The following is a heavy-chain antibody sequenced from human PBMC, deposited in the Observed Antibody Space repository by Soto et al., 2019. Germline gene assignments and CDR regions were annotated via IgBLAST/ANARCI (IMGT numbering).Heavy chain of an antibody. V-gene: IGHV1-18*01. J-gene: IGHJ5*02. CDR3: AVRPGTTGTTGWFDP. CDR2: ISAYNGNT. CDR1: GYTFTSYG. D-gene: IGHD1-1*01. Sequence: QAQLVQSGAEVKKPGASVKVSCKASGYTFTSYGISWVRQAPGQGLEWMGWISAYNGNTNYAQKLQGRVTMTTDTSTSTAYMELRSLRSDDTAVYYCAVRPGTTGTTGWFDPWGQGTLVTVSS.